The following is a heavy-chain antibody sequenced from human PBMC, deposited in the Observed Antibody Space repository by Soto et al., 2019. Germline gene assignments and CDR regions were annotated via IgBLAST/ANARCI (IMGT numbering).Heavy chain of an antibody. V-gene: IGHV3-74*01. CDR3: ARGLSGYYGSDY. J-gene: IGHJ4*02. CDR2: IKGDGTNT. Sequence: EVQLVESGGGLVQFGGSLRLSCAASGFTFSSYWMHWVRQVPGKGLVWVSRIKGDGTNTGYADSVKGRFTISRDNVKNTLYLQMNSLRAEDTAVYYCARGLSGYYGSDYWGQGTLVTVSS. D-gene: IGHD5-12*01. CDR1: GFTFSSYW.